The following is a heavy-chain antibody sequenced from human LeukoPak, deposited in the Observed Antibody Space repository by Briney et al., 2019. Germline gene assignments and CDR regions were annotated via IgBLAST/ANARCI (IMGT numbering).Heavy chain of an antibody. J-gene: IGHJ4*02. D-gene: IGHD6-19*01. Sequence: GGSLRLSCAASGFTFSSYGMHWVRQAPGKGLEGVAVISYDGSNKYYADSVKGRFTISRYNSKNTLYLQMNSLRAEDTAVYYCAKDRVPNSSGWYGFDYWGQGTLVTVSS. CDR1: GFTFSSYG. CDR3: AKDRVPNSSGWYGFDY. CDR2: ISYDGSNK. V-gene: IGHV3-30*18.